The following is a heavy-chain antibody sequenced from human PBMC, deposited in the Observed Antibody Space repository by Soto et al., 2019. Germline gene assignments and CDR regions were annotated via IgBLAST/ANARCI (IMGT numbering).Heavy chain of an antibody. V-gene: IGHV3-30*18. CDR1: GFTFSSYG. CDR3: AKSTSLEWLFPAHYYYYGMDV. Sequence: QVQLVESGGGVVQPGRSLRLSCAASGFTFSSYGMHWVRQAPGKVLEWVAVISYDGSNKYYADSVKGRFTISRDNSKNTLYLQMNSLRAEDTAVYYCAKSTSLEWLFPAHYYYYGMDVWGQGTTVTVSS. CDR2: ISYDGSNK. D-gene: IGHD3-3*01. J-gene: IGHJ6*02.